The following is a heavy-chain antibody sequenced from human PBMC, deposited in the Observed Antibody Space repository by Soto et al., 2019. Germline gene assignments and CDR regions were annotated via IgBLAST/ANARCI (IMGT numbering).Heavy chain of an antibody. J-gene: IGHJ5*02. CDR2: TYYRSKWYY. CDR3: GRGPWQWLDENWFDL. V-gene: IGHV6-1*03. Sequence: SQTLSLTCALSGDSVSNNGAAWSWIRQSPSRGLEWLGRTYYRSKWYYAYAISVNRCLTINPDTSKNQFSLQLNSVTPEDPAVYYCGRGPWQWLDENWFDLWGQGTLVTVSS. D-gene: IGHD6-19*01. CDR1: GDSVSNNGAA.